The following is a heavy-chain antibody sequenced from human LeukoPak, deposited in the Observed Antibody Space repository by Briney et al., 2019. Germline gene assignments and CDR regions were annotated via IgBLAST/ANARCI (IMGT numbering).Heavy chain of an antibody. CDR1: GDSVSSNSAA. CDR2: TFYRSKWFT. CDR3: TRKGTVTTPSDY. J-gene: IGHJ4*02. D-gene: IGHD4-11*01. V-gene: IGHV6-1*01. Sequence: SQTLSLTCAISGDSVSSNSAAWNWVRQSPSRGLEWLGRTFYRSKWFTDYAVSVKSRITINADTSKNQFSLQLNSVTPEDTAVYYCTRKGTVTTPSDYRGQGILVTVSS.